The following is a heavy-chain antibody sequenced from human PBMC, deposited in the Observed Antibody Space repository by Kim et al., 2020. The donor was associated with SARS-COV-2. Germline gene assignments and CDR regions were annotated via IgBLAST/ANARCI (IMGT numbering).Heavy chain of an antibody. Sequence: GGSLRLSCAASGFTFSAYAMLWVRQAPGKGPEWVAVISSDGSYKFYADSVKGRFTISRDSSKNTLYLQMNSLRAEDTAVYYCARPGVVGPTYWFDPWGQGTWSPSPQ. CDR2: ISSDGSYK. J-gene: IGHJ5*02. CDR3: ARPGVVGPTYWFDP. D-gene: IGHD1-26*01. CDR1: GFTFSAYA. V-gene: IGHV3-30*14.